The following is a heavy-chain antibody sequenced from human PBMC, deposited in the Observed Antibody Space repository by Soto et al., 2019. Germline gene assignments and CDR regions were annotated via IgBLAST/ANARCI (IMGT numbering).Heavy chain of an antibody. D-gene: IGHD3-10*01. J-gene: IGHJ6*02. CDR2: INQDGSEK. V-gene: IGHV3-7*01. CDR1: GFTFTSYW. Sequence: EEQLVESGGAVVQPGGSLRLSCAASGFTFTSYWMSWVRQAPGKGLEWVAIINQDGSEKYSVESVKGRFTISRDNAKTSVYLQMTSLRVEDTAVYYCARDQRGGSYGMDVWGQGTTVTVSS. CDR3: ARDQRGGSYGMDV.